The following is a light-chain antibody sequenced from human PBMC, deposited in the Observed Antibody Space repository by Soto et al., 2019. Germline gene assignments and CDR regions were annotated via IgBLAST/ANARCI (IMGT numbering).Light chain of an antibody. V-gene: IGKV3D-20*02. Sequence: SVLTQSTGTLSLSPGERATLSCRASQSVSNNYLAWYQQKPGQAPRLLVFGASSRATAIPARFSASGSGTDFTLTISSLEPEDSALYYCQQRSNWITFGQGTRLEIK. CDR1: QSVSNNY. J-gene: IGKJ5*01. CDR3: QQRSNWIT. CDR2: GAS.